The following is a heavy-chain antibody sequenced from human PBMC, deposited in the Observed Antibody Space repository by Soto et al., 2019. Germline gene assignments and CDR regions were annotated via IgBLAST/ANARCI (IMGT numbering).Heavy chain of an antibody. D-gene: IGHD3-10*01. CDR3: AKGLFLSGYYGSGSYYYYYYGMDV. CDR2: ISNSGSEI. CDR1: GFTFSSYG. J-gene: IGHJ6*02. V-gene: IGHV3-23*01. Sequence: GGSLRLSCAASGFTFSSYGMSWVRQAPGKGLEWVSSISNSGSEIFYAASVKGRFTISRDSSKNTLYLEMSSLRPEDTAVYYCAKGLFLSGYYGSGSYYYYYYGMDVWGQGTTVTVSS.